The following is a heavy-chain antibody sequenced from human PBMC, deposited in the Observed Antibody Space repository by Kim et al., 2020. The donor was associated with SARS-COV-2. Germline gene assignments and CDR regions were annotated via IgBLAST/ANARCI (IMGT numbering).Heavy chain of an antibody. J-gene: IGHJ6*02. CDR3: AKDYHRMIVVVKYGMDV. CDR1: GFTFSSYA. V-gene: IGHV3-23*01. D-gene: IGHD3-22*01. Sequence: GGSPRLSCAASGFTFSSYAMSWVRQAPGKGLEWVSAISGSGGSTYYADSVKGRFTISRDNSKNTLYLQMNSLRAEDTAVYNCAKDYHRMIVVVKYGMDVWGQGTTVTVSS. CDR2: ISGSGGST.